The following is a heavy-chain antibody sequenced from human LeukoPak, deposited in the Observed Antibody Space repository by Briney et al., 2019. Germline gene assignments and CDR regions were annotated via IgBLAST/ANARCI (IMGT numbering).Heavy chain of an antibody. CDR2: ITLNSGDT. CDR1: GHTFTVYY. CDR3: ARDNPYYDILTGYYLGYYYYMDV. D-gene: IGHD3-9*01. Sequence: ASVKVSCKASGHTFTVYYIHWVRQAPGQGLEWMGWITLNSGDTKYAQKFQGRVTTTRDTSISTAYMELSRLRSDDTAVYYCARDNPYYDILTGYYLGYYYYMDVWGKGTTVTVSS. J-gene: IGHJ6*03. V-gene: IGHV1-2*02.